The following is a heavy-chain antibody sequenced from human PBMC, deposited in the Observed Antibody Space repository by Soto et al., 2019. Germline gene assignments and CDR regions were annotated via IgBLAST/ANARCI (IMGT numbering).Heavy chain of an antibody. D-gene: IGHD2-21*02. CDR1: GFTFSSYG. CDR2: ISYDGSNK. V-gene: IGHV3-30-3*01. J-gene: IGHJ1*01. CDR3: AATYCGGDCYSTGYFQH. Sequence: QVQLVESGGGVVQPGRSLRLSCAASGFTFSSYGMHWVRQAPGKGLEWVAVISYDGSNKYYADSVKGRFTISRDNSKNTLYLQMNSLRAEDTAVYYCAATYCGGDCYSTGYFQHWGQGTLVTVSS.